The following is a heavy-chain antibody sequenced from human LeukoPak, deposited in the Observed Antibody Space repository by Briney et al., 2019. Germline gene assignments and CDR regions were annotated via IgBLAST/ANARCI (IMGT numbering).Heavy chain of an antibody. J-gene: IGHJ5*02. D-gene: IGHD6-6*01. V-gene: IGHV3-7*03. CDR2: IKQDGSEK. CDR3: AREALRRPFDP. Sequence: ETLSLTCTVSGGSMSGYYWSWVRQAPGKGLEWVANIKQDGSEKYYVDSVKGRFTISRDNAKNSLYLQMNSLRAEDTAVYYCAREALRRPFDPWGQGTLVTVSS. CDR1: GGSMSGYY.